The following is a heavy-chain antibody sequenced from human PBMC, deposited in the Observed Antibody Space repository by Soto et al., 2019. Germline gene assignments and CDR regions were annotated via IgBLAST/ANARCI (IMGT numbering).Heavy chain of an antibody. CDR3: AKDLLGVKQASFDY. D-gene: IGHD3-3*01. J-gene: IGHJ4*02. V-gene: IGHV3-23*01. CDR2: ISGSGVST. CDR1: GFTFSSYA. Sequence: VGSLRLSFAASGFTFSSYAMSWVRQAPGKGLEWVSAISGSGVSTYYADSVKGRFTISRDNSKNTLYLQMNSLRAEDTAVYYCAKDLLGVKQASFDYWGQGTLVTVSS.